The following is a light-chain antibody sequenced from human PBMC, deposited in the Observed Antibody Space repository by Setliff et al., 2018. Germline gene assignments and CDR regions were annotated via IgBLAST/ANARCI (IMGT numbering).Light chain of an antibody. CDR2: DVS. Sequence: QSVLTQPASVSGSPGQSITISCTGTSSDVGGYNYVSWYQQHPGKAPKLMIYDVSKRPSGVSNRFSGSKSGNTASLTISGLQAEDEADYYCSSYTSSSTEVFGTGTKATVL. CDR3: SSYTSSSTEV. J-gene: IGLJ1*01. CDR1: SSDVGGYNY. V-gene: IGLV2-14*01.